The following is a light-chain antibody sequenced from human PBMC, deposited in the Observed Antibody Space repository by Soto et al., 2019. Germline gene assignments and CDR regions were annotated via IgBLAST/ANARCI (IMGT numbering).Light chain of an antibody. CDR1: SSDVGAYKY. V-gene: IGLV2-14*01. Sequence: QSALTQPASVSGSPGQSITISCTGTSSDVGAYKYVSWYQQHPGKAPKFMIYEVSNRPSGVSNRFSGSKSGNTASLTISGLQAEDEADYYCTSYSSTTSRVVFGGGTKLTVL. CDR3: TSYSSTTSRVV. J-gene: IGLJ2*01. CDR2: EVS.